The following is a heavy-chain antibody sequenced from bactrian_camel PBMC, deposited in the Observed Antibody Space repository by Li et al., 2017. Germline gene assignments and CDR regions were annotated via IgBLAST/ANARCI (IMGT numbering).Heavy chain of an antibody. CDR1: GTVVGERTFC. V-gene: IGHV3S53*01. D-gene: IGHD6*01. Sequence: HVQLVESGGGLVQAGDSLRLSCIATGTVVGERTFCMGWFRQSPGKEREQVAQADRGGYPTYAESVKGRFTISRDVAENSVYLEMNSLKSEDTALYYCATDSQRTVVAGFHLLCAYCGQGTQVTVS. CDR2: ADRGGYP. J-gene: IGHJ4*01. CDR3: ATDSQRTVVAGFHLLCAY.